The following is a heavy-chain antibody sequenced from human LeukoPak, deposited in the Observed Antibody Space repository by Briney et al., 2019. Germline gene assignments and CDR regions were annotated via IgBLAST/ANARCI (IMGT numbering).Heavy chain of an antibody. V-gene: IGHV1-2*02. Sequence: SVKVSCKASGYTFTGYYKYWVRQAPGQGLDLMGWINPNSGGTKYGQKFQGRIIMTSDTSTSTAYMELSSLRSDDTAVFYCATVSVSSSSGFDYWGQGTLVTVSS. D-gene: IGHD6-6*01. CDR2: INPNSGGT. CDR3: ATVSVSSSSGFDY. CDR1: GYTFTGYY. J-gene: IGHJ4*02.